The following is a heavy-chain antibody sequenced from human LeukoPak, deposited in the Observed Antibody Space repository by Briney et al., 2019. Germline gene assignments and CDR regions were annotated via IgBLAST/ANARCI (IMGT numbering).Heavy chain of an antibody. J-gene: IGHJ4*02. CDR1: GGSISSYY. CDR2: IYTTGST. Sequence: SETLSLTCTVSGGSISSYYWSWIRQPAGKGLEWTGRIYTTGSTNYNPSLKSRVTMSVDTSKNQFSLKLSSVTAADTAVYYCARMIYGSGSYYPDYWGQGTLVTVSS. D-gene: IGHD3-10*01. CDR3: ARMIYGSGSYYPDY. V-gene: IGHV4-4*07.